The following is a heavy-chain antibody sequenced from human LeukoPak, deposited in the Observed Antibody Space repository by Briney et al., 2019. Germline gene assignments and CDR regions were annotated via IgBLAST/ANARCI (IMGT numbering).Heavy chain of an antibody. J-gene: IGHJ4*02. V-gene: IGHV1-8*01. CDR1: GYTFTSYD. D-gene: IGHD6-19*01. Sequence: ASVKVSCKASGYTFTSYDINWVRQATGQGLEWMGWMNPNSGNTGYAQKFQGRVTMTRNTSISTAYMELSSLRSEDTAVYYCAREVGYSSGWQGGFDYWGQGTLVTVSS. CDR3: AREVGYSSGWQGGFDY. CDR2: MNPNSGNT.